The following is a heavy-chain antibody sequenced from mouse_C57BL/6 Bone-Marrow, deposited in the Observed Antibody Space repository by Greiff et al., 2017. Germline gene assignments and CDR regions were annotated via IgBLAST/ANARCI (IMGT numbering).Heavy chain of an antibody. V-gene: IGHV5-16*01. J-gene: IGHJ3*01. CDR3: ARGRPGAWFAY. CDR2: INYDGSST. CDR1: GFTFSDYY. Sequence: EVKLMESEGGLVQPGSSMKLSCTASGFTFSDYYMAWVRQVPEKGLEWVANINYDGSSTYYLDSLKSRFIISRDNAKNILYLQMSSLKSEDTATYYCARGRPGAWFAYWGQGTLVTVSA.